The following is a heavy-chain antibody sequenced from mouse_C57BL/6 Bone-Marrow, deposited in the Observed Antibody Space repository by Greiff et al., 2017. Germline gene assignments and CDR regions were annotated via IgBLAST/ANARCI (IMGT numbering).Heavy chain of an antibody. CDR3: TRMVPCYFDY. CDR2: IDPENGDT. V-gene: IGHV14-4*01. CDR1: GFNIKDDY. D-gene: IGHD2-10*02. Sequence: VQLQQSGAELVRPGASVKLSCTASGFNIKDDYMHWVKQRPEQGLEWIGWIDPENGDTEYASKFQGKATITADTSSNTAYLQLSSLTSEDTAVYYCTRMVPCYFDYGGQGTTLTVSS. J-gene: IGHJ2*01.